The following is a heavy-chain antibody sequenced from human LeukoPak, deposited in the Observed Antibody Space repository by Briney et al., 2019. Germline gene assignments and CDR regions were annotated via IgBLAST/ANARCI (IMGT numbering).Heavy chain of an antibody. CDR3: AKGGNSYSDY. CDR2: ISGSDTST. CDR1: GFTFSTYA. Sequence: SGGSLRLSCAASGFTFSTYAMSWVRQAPGKGLEWVSVISGSDTSTYYADSVRGRFTISRDNSKNTVYLQMSSLRAGDTAVYYCAKGGNSYSDYWGQGTLVTVSS. V-gene: IGHV3-23*01. D-gene: IGHD4-23*01. J-gene: IGHJ4*02.